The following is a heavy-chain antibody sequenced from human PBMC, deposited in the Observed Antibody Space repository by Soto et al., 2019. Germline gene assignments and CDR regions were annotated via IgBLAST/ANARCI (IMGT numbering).Heavy chain of an antibody. D-gene: IGHD3-22*01. Sequence: SVKVSCKASGGTFSSYAISWVRQAPGQGLEWMGGIIPIFGTANYAQKFQGRVTITADESTSTAYMELSSLRSEDTAVYYCARSYYYDSSGYYYYFDYWGQGTLVTVSS. CDR1: GGTFSSYA. J-gene: IGHJ4*02. CDR2: IIPIFGTA. CDR3: ARSYYYDSSGYYYYFDY. V-gene: IGHV1-69*13.